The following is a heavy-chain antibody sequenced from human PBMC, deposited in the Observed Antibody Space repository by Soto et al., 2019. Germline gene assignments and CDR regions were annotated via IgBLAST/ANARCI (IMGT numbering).Heavy chain of an antibody. J-gene: IGHJ4*02. CDR2: ISGSGGST. Sequence: GGSLRLSCAASGFTFSSYAMSWVRQAPGKGLEWVSAISGSGGSTYYADSVKGRFTISRDNSKNTLYLQMNSLRAEDTAVYYCAKAMRTKYYDILTGPDYWGQGTLVTVSS. CDR3: AKAMRTKYYDILTGPDY. CDR1: GFTFSSYA. D-gene: IGHD3-9*01. V-gene: IGHV3-23*01.